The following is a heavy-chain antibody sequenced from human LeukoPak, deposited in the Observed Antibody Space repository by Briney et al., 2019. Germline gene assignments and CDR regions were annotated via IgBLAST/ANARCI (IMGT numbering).Heavy chain of an antibody. CDR2: ISGSGGST. Sequence: GGSLRLSCAASGFTFNSCAMSWVRQAPGKGLEWVSTISGSGGSTYYADSVKGRFTISRDNSKNTLYLQMNSLRAEDTAVYYCAKDARRTFGLSSGLYRGSYYFDYWGQGTLVTVSS. CDR1: GFTFNSCA. D-gene: IGHD6-19*01. CDR3: AKDARRTFGLSSGLYRGSYYFDY. J-gene: IGHJ4*02. V-gene: IGHV3-23*01.